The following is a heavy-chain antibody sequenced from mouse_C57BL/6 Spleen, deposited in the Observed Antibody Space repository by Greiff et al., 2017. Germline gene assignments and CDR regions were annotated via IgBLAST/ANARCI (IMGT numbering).Heavy chain of an antibody. CDR3: ARNRNYGYDEFAY. V-gene: IGHV1-80*01. Sequence: VQLQQSGAELVKPGASVKISCKASGYAFSSYWMNWVKQRPGKGLEWIGQIYPGDGDTNYNGKFKGKATLTADKSSSTAYMQLSSLTSEDSAVYFCARNRNYGYDEFAYWGQGTLVTVSA. CDR1: GYAFSSYW. J-gene: IGHJ3*01. CDR2: IYPGDGDT. D-gene: IGHD2-2*01.